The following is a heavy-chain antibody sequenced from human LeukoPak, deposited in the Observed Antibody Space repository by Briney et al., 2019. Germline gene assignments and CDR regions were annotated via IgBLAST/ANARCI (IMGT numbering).Heavy chain of an antibody. CDR2: IYHSGNT. Sequence: PSETLSLTCTASGDSISNGGYYWSWIRQPPGKGLEWIGYIYHSGNTYYNPSLKSRVTISVDTSKNQFSLKLSSVTAADTAVYYCARPIRGRAYSNWGQGTLVTVSS. CDR1: GDSISNGGYY. CDR3: ARPIRGRAYSN. V-gene: IGHV4-30-2*01. D-gene: IGHD1-26*01. J-gene: IGHJ4*02.